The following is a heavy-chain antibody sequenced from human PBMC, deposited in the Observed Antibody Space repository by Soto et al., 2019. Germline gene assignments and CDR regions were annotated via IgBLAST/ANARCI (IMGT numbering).Heavy chain of an antibody. CDR1: GFTFSSYV. V-gene: IGHV3-30-3*01. Sequence: GGSLRLSCAASGFTFSSYVMHWVRQAPGKGLEWVAVISNDASNEYYADSVKGRFTISRDNSKNTLYLQMNSLTTEDTAVYYCTTSLHSNGWYYYSYGLGVWGQGTTVTVSS. CDR2: ISNDASNE. CDR3: TTSLHSNGWYYYSYGLGV. J-gene: IGHJ6*02. D-gene: IGHD6-25*01.